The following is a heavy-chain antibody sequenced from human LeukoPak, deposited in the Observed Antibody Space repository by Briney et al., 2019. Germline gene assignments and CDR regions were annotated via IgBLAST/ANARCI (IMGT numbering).Heavy chain of an antibody. J-gene: IGHJ4*02. D-gene: IGHD2/OR15-2a*01. CDR1: GGSISGYH. CDR3: SSLGHCNSDHCLDDY. Sequence: PSETLSLTCTVSGGSISGYHWNWIRQPPGKGLEWIGYKYYSGTTRPNPSLGSRVTILIDTSNNQFSLRLNSVTAADTAVYYCSSLGHCNSDHCLDDYWGQGTLVTVSS. CDR2: KYYSGTT. V-gene: IGHV4-59*08.